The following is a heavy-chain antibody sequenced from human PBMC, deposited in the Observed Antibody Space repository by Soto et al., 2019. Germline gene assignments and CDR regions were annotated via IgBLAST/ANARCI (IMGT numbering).Heavy chain of an antibody. V-gene: IGHV1-69*13. CDR3: ARAPLLVGETIYENYFDY. CDR1: GGAFRNSV. Sequence: ASVKVSCKASGGAFRNSVIGWVRQAPGQGLEWMGGNIPTFGTTHYAQKFQGRVTIIADESTSTVYMELANLRSDDTAVYYCARAPLLVGETIYENYFDYWGQGTLVTVSS. D-gene: IGHD3-10*01. CDR2: NIPTFGTT. J-gene: IGHJ4*02.